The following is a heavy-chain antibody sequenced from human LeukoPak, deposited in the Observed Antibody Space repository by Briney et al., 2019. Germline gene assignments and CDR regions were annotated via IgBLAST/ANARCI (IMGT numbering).Heavy chain of an antibody. D-gene: IGHD6-13*01. V-gene: IGHV3-74*01. CDR1: GFTFSTYW. J-gene: IGHJ4*02. Sequence: GGSLRLSCAASGFTFSTYWMHWVRQAPGKGLVWVSRSNSDGSTTTYADSVKGRFTISRDNAKNTLYLQMNSLRVEDTAVYYCAKEGSPIGSSWYDYWGQGTLVTVSS. CDR3: AKEGSPIGSSWYDY. CDR2: SNSDGSTT.